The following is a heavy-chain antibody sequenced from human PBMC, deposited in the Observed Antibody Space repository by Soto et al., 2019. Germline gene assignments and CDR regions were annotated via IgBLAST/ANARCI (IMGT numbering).Heavy chain of an antibody. CDR1: GFTFSSYA. Sequence: QVQLVESGGGVVQPGRSLRLSCAASGFTFSSYAMHWVRQAPGKGLEWVAVISYDGSNKYYADSVKGRFTISRDNSKNTLYLQMNRLRAEDTAVYYCARDLAVAGTIPFDYWGQGTLVTVSS. D-gene: IGHD6-19*01. J-gene: IGHJ4*02. V-gene: IGHV3-30-3*01. CDR3: ARDLAVAGTIPFDY. CDR2: ISYDGSNK.